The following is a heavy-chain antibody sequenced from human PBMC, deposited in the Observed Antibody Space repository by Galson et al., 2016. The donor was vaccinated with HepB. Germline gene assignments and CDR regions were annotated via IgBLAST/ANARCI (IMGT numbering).Heavy chain of an antibody. D-gene: IGHD2-2*01. J-gene: IGHJ6*02. CDR3: ARYCSSSSCELADYYYYYYGMDV. CDR2: ISDSGRQI. V-gene: IGHV3-11*01. Sequence: SLRLSCAASGFTFSAYYMSWIRQAPGRGLEWISYISDSGRQIYYADSVKGRFTISRDNSKDSLYLQMNSLRAEDTAVSYCARYCSSSSCELADYYYYYYGMDVWGQGTTVTVSS. CDR1: GFTFSAYY.